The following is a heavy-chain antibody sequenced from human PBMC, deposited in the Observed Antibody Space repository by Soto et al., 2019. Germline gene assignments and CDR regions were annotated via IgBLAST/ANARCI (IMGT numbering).Heavy chain of an antibody. CDR1: GGTFSSYA. Sequence: SVKVSCKASGGTFSSYAISWVRQAPGQGLEWMGGIIPIFGTANYAQKFQGRVTITADESTSTAYMELSSLRSEDTAVYYCARSSGYDSFHYYGMDVWGQGTTVTVSS. V-gene: IGHV1-69*13. CDR2: IIPIFGTA. CDR3: ARSSGYDSFHYYGMDV. J-gene: IGHJ6*02. D-gene: IGHD5-12*01.